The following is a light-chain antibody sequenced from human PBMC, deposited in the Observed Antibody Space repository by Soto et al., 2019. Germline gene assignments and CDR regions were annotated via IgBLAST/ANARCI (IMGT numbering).Light chain of an antibody. Sequence: QSALAQPASVSGSPGQSITISCTGTSDDVGAYNSVSWYQQLPHKAPQVILYKGCQRHSGVSSRFSGSTSGNAASLTISGLQADDEADYFCCSSAPESTYVFGTGTKATVL. CDR1: SDDVGAYNS. J-gene: IGLJ1*01. V-gene: IGLV2-23*01. CDR2: KGC. CDR3: CSSAPESTYV.